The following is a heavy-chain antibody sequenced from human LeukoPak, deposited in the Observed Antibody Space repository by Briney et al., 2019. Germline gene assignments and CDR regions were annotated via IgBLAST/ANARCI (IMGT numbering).Heavy chain of an antibody. V-gene: IGHV4-34*01. CDR3: ARLNLLGYCTNDVCPAGGLPFDS. CDR1: GGSFSGYY. D-gene: IGHD2-8*01. Sequence: PSETLSLTCAVYGGSFSGYYWSWIRQPPGKGLEWIGEINHGESANYNPSLKNRVTISLDTSKNQFSLKMTSVTAADTAVYYCARLNLLGYCTNDVCPAGGLPFDSWAQGTLVTVSS. J-gene: IGHJ4*02. CDR2: INHGESA.